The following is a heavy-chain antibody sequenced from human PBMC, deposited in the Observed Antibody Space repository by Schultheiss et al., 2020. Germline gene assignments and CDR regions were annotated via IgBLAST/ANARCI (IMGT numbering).Heavy chain of an antibody. J-gene: IGHJ4*02. Sequence: GGSLRLSCAASGFTFDDYAMHWVRQAPGKGLEWVSGISWNSGSIGYADSVKGRFTISRDNAKNSLYLQMNSPRAEDTAVYYCAGGSAHGWGQGTLVTVSS. CDR3: AGGSAHG. V-gene: IGHV3-9*01. CDR1: GFTFDDYA. D-gene: IGHD2-15*01. CDR2: ISWNSGSI.